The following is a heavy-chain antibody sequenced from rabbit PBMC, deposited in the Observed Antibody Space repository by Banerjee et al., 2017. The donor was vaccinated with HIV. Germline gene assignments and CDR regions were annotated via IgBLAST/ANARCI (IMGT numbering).Heavy chain of an antibody. V-gene: IGHV1S40*01. CDR3: ARMASSSGYYNYFNL. J-gene: IGHJ4*01. CDR1: GFSFSSSYY. CDR2: IYAGSSGST. D-gene: IGHD1-1*01. Sequence: QQLEESGGDLVKPGASLTLTCTASGFSFSSSYYMCWVRQAPGKGLEWIACIYAGSSGSTYYASWAKGRFTISKTSSTTVTLQMTSLTAADTATYFCARMASSSGYYNYFNLWGQGTLVTVS.